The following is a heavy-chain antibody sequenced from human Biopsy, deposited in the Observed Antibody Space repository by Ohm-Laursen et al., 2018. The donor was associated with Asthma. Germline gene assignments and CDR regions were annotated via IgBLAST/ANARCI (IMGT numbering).Heavy chain of an antibody. CDR2: INPNSGGT. D-gene: IGHD6-13*01. CDR3: ARGQKSAGDRWFDP. J-gene: IGHJ5*02. CDR1: GYTFIGCH. V-gene: IGHV1-2*06. Sequence: SVKVSCNASGYTFIGCHIHWMRQAPGQGLEWMGRINPNSGGTNYAQKFQGRVTMTRDASISTAYMEVSRLRSDDTAVYYCARGQKSAGDRWFDPWGQGTLVTVSS.